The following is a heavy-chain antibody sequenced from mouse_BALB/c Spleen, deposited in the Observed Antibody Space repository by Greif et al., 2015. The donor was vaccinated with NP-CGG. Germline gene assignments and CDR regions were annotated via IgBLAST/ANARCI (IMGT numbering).Heavy chain of an antibody. V-gene: IGHV1-63*02. Sequence: VQLQQSGAELVRPGTSVKISCKASGYTFTNYWLGWVKQRPGHGLEWIGDTYPGGGYTNYNKKFKGKATLTADTSSSTAYMQLSSLTSEDSAVYFRARGHAYAMDYWGQGTSVTVSS. D-gene: IGHD6-1*01. J-gene: IGHJ4*01. CDR1: GYTFTNYW. CDR3: ARGHAYAMDY. CDR2: TYPGGGYT.